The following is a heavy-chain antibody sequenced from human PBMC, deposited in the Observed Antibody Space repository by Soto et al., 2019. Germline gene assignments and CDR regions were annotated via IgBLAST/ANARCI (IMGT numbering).Heavy chain of an antibody. CDR3: ARYATTRYYYYMDV. CDR2: IWYDGSNK. D-gene: IGHD4-17*01. CDR1: GFTFGNYA. J-gene: IGHJ6*03. V-gene: IGHV3-33*01. Sequence: GGSLRLFCLASGFTFGNYAMHWVRQAPGKGLEWVAVIWYDGSNKYYADSVKGRFTISRDNSKNTLYLQMNSLRAEDTAVYYCARYATTRYYYYMDVWGKGTTVTVSS.